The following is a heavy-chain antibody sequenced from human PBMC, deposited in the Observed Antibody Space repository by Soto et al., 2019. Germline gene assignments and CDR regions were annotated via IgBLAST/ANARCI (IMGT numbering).Heavy chain of an antibody. CDR3: VRDGMSGSNRLDYYEC. Sequence: EVQLVESGGDLVHPGGSLRLSCAASGFTFSTYWMSWVRQAPGKGLEWGANIHETGNEKRYAASVMGRFTISRDNNKHAVTMHMNSLCAGDTAVYFCVRDGMSGSNRLDYYECWGQGTLVIVSS. J-gene: IGHJ4*02. D-gene: IGHD1-20*01. CDR2: IHETGNEK. CDR1: GFTFSTYW. V-gene: IGHV3-7*01.